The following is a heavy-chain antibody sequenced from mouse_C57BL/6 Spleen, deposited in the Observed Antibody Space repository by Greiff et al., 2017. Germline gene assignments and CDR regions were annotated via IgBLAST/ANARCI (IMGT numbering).Heavy chain of an antibody. D-gene: IGHD4-1*02. Sequence: VQLQQSGAELVRPGTSVKVSCKASGYAFTNYLIEWVKQRPGQGLEWIGVINPGSGGTNYNEKFKGKATLTADKSSSTAYMQLSSLTSEDSAVYFCAGSSTGSFDYWGQGTTLTVSS. CDR2: INPGSGGT. CDR1: GYAFTNYL. J-gene: IGHJ2*01. V-gene: IGHV1-54*01. CDR3: AGSSTGSFDY.